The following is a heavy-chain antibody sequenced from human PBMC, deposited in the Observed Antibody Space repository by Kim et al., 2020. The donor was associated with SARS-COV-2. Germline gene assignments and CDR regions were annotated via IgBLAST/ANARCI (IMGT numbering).Heavy chain of an antibody. D-gene: IGHD4-17*01. Sequence: GGSLRLSCAASGFTFSDYYMSWIRQAPGKGLEWVSYISSSSSYTNYADSVKGRFTISRDNAKNSLYLQMNSLRAEDTAVYYCARDPDYGDYGVSYFDLWGRCTLVTVSS. V-gene: IGHV3-11*06. CDR3: ARDPDYGDYGVSYFDL. CDR1: GFTFSDYY. J-gene: IGHJ2*01. CDR2: ISSSSSYT.